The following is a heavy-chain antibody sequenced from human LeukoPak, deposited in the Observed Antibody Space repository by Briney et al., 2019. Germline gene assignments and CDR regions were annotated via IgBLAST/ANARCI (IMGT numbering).Heavy chain of an antibody. V-gene: IGHV4-30-2*01. D-gene: IGHD6-25*01. J-gene: IGHJ3*02. CDR1: GGSISSGGYS. CDR2: ISHSGST. Sequence: SQTLSLTCAVSGGSISSGGYSWGWIRQPPGKGLEWIGHISHSGSTYYNPSLKSRVSISLDRSKNQFSLNLTSVSGADTAVYFCARGRAANIAFDIWGQGTMVPVSS. CDR3: ARGRAANIAFDI.